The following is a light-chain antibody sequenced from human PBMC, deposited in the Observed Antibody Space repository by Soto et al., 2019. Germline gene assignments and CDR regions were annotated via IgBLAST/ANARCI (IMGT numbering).Light chain of an antibody. CDR3: QQHGSSPLT. CDR1: QSVSSDY. V-gene: IGKV3-20*01. CDR2: GAS. Sequence: EIVLTQSPGTLSLSPGERATLSCRASQSVSSDYLAWYQQRPGQAPRLLIYGASSRATGIPDRFGGSGSGTDFTLTISRLEPEDFAVYYCQQHGSSPLTFGVGTKVDIK. J-gene: IGKJ4*01.